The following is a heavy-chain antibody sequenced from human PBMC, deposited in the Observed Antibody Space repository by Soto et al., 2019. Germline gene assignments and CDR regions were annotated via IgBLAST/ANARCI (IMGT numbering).Heavy chain of an antibody. Sequence: GGSLRLSCVASGFTFSSYAMSWVRQAPGKGLEWVSAISGSGGSTYYADSVKGRFTISRDNSKNTLYLQMNSLRVEDTDVYYCAKVPGYSYVPYFDYWGQGTLVTVSS. V-gene: IGHV3-23*01. CDR3: AKVPGYSYVPYFDY. J-gene: IGHJ4*02. D-gene: IGHD5-18*01. CDR1: GFTFSSYA. CDR2: ISGSGGST.